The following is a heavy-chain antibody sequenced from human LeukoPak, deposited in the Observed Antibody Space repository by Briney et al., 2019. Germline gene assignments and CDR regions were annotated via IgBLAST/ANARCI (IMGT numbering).Heavy chain of an antibody. J-gene: IGHJ4*02. CDR3: ARDSIAVAGDLDY. D-gene: IGHD6-19*01. V-gene: IGHV1-2*02. CDR1: GYTFTGYY. Sequence: ASVKVSCKASGYTFTGYYMHWVRQAPGQGLEWMGWINPNSGGTNNAQKFQGRVTMTRDTSISTAYMELSRLTSNDTAGYYCARDSIAVAGDLDYWGQGTLVTVSS. CDR2: INPNSGGT.